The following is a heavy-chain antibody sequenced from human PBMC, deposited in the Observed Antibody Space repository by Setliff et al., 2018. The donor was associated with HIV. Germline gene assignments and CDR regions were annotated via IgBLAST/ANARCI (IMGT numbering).Heavy chain of an antibody. D-gene: IGHD6-13*01. V-gene: IGHV1-18*01. Sequence: GASVKVSCKASGYTFTSYGISWVRQAPGQGLEWMGWISAYNGNTNYAQKLQGRVTMTTDTSTSTAYMELRSLRSDDTAVYYCARDSNPRRSWYSGDAFDIWGQGTMVTVS. CDR1: GYTFTSYG. J-gene: IGHJ3*02. CDR2: ISAYNGNT. CDR3: ARDSNPRRSWYSGDAFDI.